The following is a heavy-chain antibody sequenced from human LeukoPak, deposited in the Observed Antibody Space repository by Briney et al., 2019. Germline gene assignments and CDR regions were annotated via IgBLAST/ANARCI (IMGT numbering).Heavy chain of an antibody. V-gene: IGHV4-59*01. CDR3: ARLLGGDPYYMDV. J-gene: IGHJ6*03. D-gene: IGHD3-3*01. Sequence: SETLSLTCTVSGGSISTYYWTWIRQPQGKGLEWIGYLYYSGTTDYNPSLKSRVTISGDTSKNQFSLKLTSVTAADTALYYCARLLGGDPYYMDVWGEGTTVTVSS. CDR2: LYYSGTT. CDR1: GGSISTYY.